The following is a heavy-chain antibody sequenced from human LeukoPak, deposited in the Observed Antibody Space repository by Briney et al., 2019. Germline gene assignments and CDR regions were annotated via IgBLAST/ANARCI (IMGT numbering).Heavy chain of an antibody. CDR1: GFTFPTIP. V-gene: IGHV3-9*01. D-gene: IGHD5-18*01. J-gene: IGHJ4*02. Sequence: GGPLRPSGPAPGFTFPTIPRTWFRQPPGKGLEGVSATSGNSANIGYADSVKGRFTISRDNAKDSLYLQMNSLRDDDTALYYCAKGPPGFWIQLWYFDYWGQGTLVTVSS. CDR3: AKGPPGFWIQLWYFDY. CDR2: TSGNSANI.